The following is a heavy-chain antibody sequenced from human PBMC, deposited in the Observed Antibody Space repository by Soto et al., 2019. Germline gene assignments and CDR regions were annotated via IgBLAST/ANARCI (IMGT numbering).Heavy chain of an antibody. CDR2: IRSKANNYAT. Sequence: EVQLVESGGGLVQPGGSLKLSCAASGFTFSDSAMHWVRQASGKGLEWVGRIRSKANNYATAYAASVKGRFTISRDDSKNTAYVQMNSLKTEDTAVYYCTRRGAVAGVHLDYWGQGTLVTVSS. J-gene: IGHJ4*02. CDR1: GFTFSDSA. D-gene: IGHD6-19*01. V-gene: IGHV3-73*02. CDR3: TRRGAVAGVHLDY.